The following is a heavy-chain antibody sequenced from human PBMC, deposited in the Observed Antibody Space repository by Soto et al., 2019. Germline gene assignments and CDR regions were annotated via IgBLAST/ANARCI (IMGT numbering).Heavy chain of an antibody. J-gene: IGHJ4*02. V-gene: IGHV1-18*01. CDR1: GYPFTHYG. Sequence: ASVKVSCKSSGYPFTHYGITWVRQAPGQGLEWMGWISPFNGNTNYGQTLQGRVTMTTDTSTDTVYMELSSLRSEDTAVYYCATRGLDSSSWYEPFDCWGQGTLVTVSS. D-gene: IGHD6-13*01. CDR2: ISPFNGNT. CDR3: ATRGLDSSSWYEPFDC.